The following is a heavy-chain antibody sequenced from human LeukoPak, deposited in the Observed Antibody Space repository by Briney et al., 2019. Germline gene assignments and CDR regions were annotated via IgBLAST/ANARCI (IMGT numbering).Heavy chain of an antibody. V-gene: IGHV3-23*01. CDR1: GFTFSSYA. J-gene: IGHJ6*03. CDR3: AKDLLASYYYMDV. CDR2: ISGSGGST. Sequence: GGSLRLSCAASGFTFSSYAMSWVRQAPGKGLEWVSAISGSGGSTYYAGSVKGRFTISRDNSKNTLYLQMNSLRAEDTAVYYCAKDLLASYYYMDVWGKGTTVTVSS.